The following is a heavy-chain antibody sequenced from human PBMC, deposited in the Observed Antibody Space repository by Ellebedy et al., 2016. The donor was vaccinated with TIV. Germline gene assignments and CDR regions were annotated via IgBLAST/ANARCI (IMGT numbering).Heavy chain of an antibody. D-gene: IGHD3-9*01. V-gene: IGHV1-18*01. Sequence: AASVKVSCKAPGYSFTNYGITWVRQAPGQGLEWMGWISAYNGNTNSAQTFQGRVTMTTDTSTSTAYMELRSLISDDTAVYYCARRAHDLYDIFTGFYRQGWYFDLWGRGTLVTVSS. CDR1: GYSFTNYG. J-gene: IGHJ2*01. CDR2: ISAYNGNT. CDR3: ARRAHDLYDIFTGFYRQGWYFDL.